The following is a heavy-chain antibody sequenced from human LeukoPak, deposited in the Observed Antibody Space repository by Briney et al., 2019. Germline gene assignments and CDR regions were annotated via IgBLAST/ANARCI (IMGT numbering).Heavy chain of an antibody. V-gene: IGHV3-23*01. Sequence: GGSLRLSCAASGFTFSSYDMSWVRQAPGKGLEWVSAVSGSGSTTYYADSVKGRFTISRDNSKNTLYLQTNSLRAEDTAVYYCAKGYDFWSGYYSGNDAFDIWGQGTMVTVSS. CDR3: AKGYDFWSGYYSGNDAFDI. CDR1: GFTFSSYD. J-gene: IGHJ3*02. D-gene: IGHD3-3*01. CDR2: VSGSGSTT.